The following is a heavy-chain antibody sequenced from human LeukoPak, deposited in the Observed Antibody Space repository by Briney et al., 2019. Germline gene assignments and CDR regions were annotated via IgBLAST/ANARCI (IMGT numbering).Heavy chain of an antibody. V-gene: IGHV3-23*01. CDR1: GFTFSSFA. CDR2: IRSGGAAT. D-gene: IGHD4-17*01. J-gene: IGHJ3*01. Sequence: GGSLRLSCAASGFTFSSFAMTWVRQSPGKGLEWVSSIRSGGAATGYADSVRGRFTIFRDNSKNTLYLQMNSLRAEDSAVYFCGRDPNGDYVGAFEFWGQGTLVTVSS. CDR3: GRDPNGDYVGAFEF.